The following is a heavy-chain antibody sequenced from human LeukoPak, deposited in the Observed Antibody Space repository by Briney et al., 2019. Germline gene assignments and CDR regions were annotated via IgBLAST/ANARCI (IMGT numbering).Heavy chain of an antibody. D-gene: IGHD6-13*01. Sequence: GGSLRLSCAASGFTVSSNYMSWVRQAPGKGLEWVSVIYSGGSTYYADSVKGRFTISRDNSKNTLYLQMNSLRAEDTAVYYCARDSRRSSWFDYWGQGTLVTVSS. V-gene: IGHV3-53*01. CDR2: IYSGGST. CDR1: GFTVSSNY. CDR3: ARDSRRSSWFDY. J-gene: IGHJ4*02.